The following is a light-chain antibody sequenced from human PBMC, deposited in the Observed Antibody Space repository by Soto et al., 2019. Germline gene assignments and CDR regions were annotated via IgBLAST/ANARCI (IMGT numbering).Light chain of an antibody. Sequence: EIVLTQSPATLSLSPGERATLSCMASQSVSSYLAWYQQKPGQAPRLLIHDASNRATGIPARLSGSGSGTDFTLTISSLEPEDFAVYYCQQRSNWPTFGQGTRLEIK. CDR2: DAS. CDR3: QQRSNWPT. J-gene: IGKJ5*01. V-gene: IGKV3-11*01. CDR1: QSVSSY.